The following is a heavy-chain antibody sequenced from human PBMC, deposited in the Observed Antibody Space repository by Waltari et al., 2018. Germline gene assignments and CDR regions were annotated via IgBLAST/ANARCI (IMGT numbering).Heavy chain of an antibody. D-gene: IGHD3-10*01. V-gene: IGHV3-30*18. CDR3: AKERFPLGSNNYRPDS. CDR1: GFSFSFFD. Sequence: QVQLVESGGGVVQPGGSLRLSCATSGFSFSFFDIQWVRQAPGKGLQWMGIISFDGARKFYADSVKGRFTITRDYSNNTVFLHMNSLRAEDTAVYYCAKERFPLGSNNYRPDSWGQGTLVTVSS. CDR2: ISFDGARK. J-gene: IGHJ4*02.